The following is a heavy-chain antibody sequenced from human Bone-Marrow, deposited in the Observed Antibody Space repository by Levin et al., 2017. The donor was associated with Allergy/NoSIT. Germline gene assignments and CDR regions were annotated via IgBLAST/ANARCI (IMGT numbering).Heavy chain of an antibody. CDR2: ISWDSKNK. J-gene: IGHJ4*02. D-gene: IGHD6-19*01. Sequence: QPGGSLRLSCAASGFSFDEYTMHWVRQAPGKRLEWVSLISWDSKNKYYADSVKGRFTISRDNSKNSLYLQMNSLTTDDTALYHCAKEAGTIYFDYWGKGTLVTVSS. V-gene: IGHV3-43*01. CDR1: GFSFDEYT. CDR3: AKEAGTIYFDY.